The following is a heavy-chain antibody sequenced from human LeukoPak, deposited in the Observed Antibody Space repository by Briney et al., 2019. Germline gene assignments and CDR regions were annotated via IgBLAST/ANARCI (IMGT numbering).Heavy chain of an antibody. CDR1: GGSFSGYY. V-gene: IGHV4-34*01. CDR3: ARAEVGGSGSYQQGAYYYYMDV. CDR2: INHSGST. J-gene: IGHJ6*03. D-gene: IGHD3-10*01. Sequence: PSETLSLTCAVYGGSFSGYYWSWIRQPPGKGLEWIGEINHSGSTNYNPSLKSRVTISVDTSKNQFSLKLSSVTAADTAVYYCARAEVGGSGSYQQGAYYYYMDVWGKGTTVTVSS.